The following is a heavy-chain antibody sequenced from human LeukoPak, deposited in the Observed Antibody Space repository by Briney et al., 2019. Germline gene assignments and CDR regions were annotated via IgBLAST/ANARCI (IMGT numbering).Heavy chain of an antibody. CDR3: SRAVAPYTIFGVVLGGY. J-gene: IGHJ4*02. V-gene: IGHV3-49*03. CDR1: GFTFGDYA. CDR2: VRSKVYGGTT. Sequence: GGSLRLSCTASGFTFGDYAMSWFRQPPGKGLEWVGFVRSKVYGGTTQYAASVKCSFTISRDDSKSTTFLQMSSLKTEDTAPHYCSRAVAPYTIFGVVLGGYWGQGTRVTVSS. D-gene: IGHD3-3*01.